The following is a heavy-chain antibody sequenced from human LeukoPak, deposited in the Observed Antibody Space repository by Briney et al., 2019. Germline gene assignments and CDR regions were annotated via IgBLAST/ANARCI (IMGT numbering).Heavy chain of an antibody. D-gene: IGHD1-26*01. Sequence: GGSLRLSCAASGFTFSSSAMSWVRQAPGKGLEWVSGVSGSDGNTYYAGSVKGRFTISRDNSKNTLYLQMNSLRAEDTAVYYCAKAGSIRFDYWGQGTLVTVSS. CDR2: VSGSDGNT. V-gene: IGHV3-23*01. CDR1: GFTFSSSA. J-gene: IGHJ4*02. CDR3: AKAGSIRFDY.